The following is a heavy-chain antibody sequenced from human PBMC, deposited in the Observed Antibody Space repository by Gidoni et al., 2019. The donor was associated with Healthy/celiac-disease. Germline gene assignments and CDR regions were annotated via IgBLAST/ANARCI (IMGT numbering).Heavy chain of an antibody. J-gene: IGHJ4*02. Sequence: EVQLVESGGGVVQPGRYLRLPCAASGFPFDDYAMHWVRQAPGKGLEWVSGISWNSGTIGYADSVKGRFTISRDNAKNSLYLQMNSLRAEDTALYYCAKSLELRIAYFDYWGQGTLVTVSS. CDR2: ISWNSGTI. CDR1: GFPFDDYA. CDR3: AKSLELRIAYFDY. V-gene: IGHV3-9*01. D-gene: IGHD1-7*01.